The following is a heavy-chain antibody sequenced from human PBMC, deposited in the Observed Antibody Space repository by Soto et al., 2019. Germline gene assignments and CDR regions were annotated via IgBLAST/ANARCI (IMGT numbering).Heavy chain of an antibody. CDR3: ARHGVVVVAATTFDY. V-gene: IGHV4-39*01. Sequence: PSETLSLTCTVSGGSISSSSYYWGWIRQPPGKGLEWIGSIYYSGSTYYNPSLKSRVTISVDTSKNQFSLKLSSVTAADTAVYYCARHGVVVVAATTFDYWGQGTLVTVSS. CDR2: IYYSGST. D-gene: IGHD2-15*01. CDR1: GGSISSSSYY. J-gene: IGHJ4*02.